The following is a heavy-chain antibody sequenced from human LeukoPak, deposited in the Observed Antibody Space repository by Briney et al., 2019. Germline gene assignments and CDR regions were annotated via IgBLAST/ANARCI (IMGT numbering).Heavy chain of an antibody. CDR2: IKTDGSIT. D-gene: IGHD3-10*02. CDR3: TRGMLRQPPDY. J-gene: IGHJ4*02. V-gene: IGHV3-74*01. Sequence: GGSLRLSCAASGSGFSVYWMHWVRQAPGKWPVWVSRIKTDGSITDYADSVKGRFTISRDNSKNTLYLQMNSLRVEDTAIYYCTRGMLRQPPDYWGQGMLVTVSS. CDR1: GSGFSVYW.